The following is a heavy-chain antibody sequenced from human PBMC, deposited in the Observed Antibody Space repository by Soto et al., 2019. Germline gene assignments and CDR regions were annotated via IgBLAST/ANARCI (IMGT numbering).Heavy chain of an antibody. Sequence: SETLTLTGTVSGGSISSSNWWSWVRQPPGKGLEWIGEIYHSVTANYNPSLKSRVTISVDKSKNQFSLKLSSVTGAHTAVYYCASRGGGLLEWLSSSGMDVWGQGTTVTVSS. J-gene: IGHJ6*02. CDR2: IYHSVTA. CDR1: GGSISSSNW. V-gene: IGHV4-4*02. D-gene: IGHD3-3*01. CDR3: ASRGGGLLEWLSSSGMDV.